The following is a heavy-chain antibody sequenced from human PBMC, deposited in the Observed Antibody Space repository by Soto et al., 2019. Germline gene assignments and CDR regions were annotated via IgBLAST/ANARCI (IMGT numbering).Heavy chain of an antibody. CDR1: GFNFASYA. Sequence: VQLLESGGGLVQPGGSLRVSCAASGFNFASYAMSWVRQAPGRGLEWVSTISGSGDSTFYADSVKGRFTISRDNSKXTLXLXMXXXXXXXXXXXXXXXXXXXXXXXXXXPRYCFGSWGQGTLVTVSS. D-gene: IGHD2-15*01. CDR3: XXXXXXXXXXXXXPRYCFGS. V-gene: IGHV3-23*01. CDR2: ISGSGDST. J-gene: IGHJ5*01.